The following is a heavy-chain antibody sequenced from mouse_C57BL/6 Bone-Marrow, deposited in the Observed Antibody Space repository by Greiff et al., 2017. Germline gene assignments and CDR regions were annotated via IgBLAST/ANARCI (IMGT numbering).Heavy chain of an antibody. CDR1: GYTFTDYY. Sequence: VQLQQSGPVLVKPGASVKMSCKASGYTFTDYYMNWVKQSHGKSLEWIGVINPYNGGTSYNQKFKGKATLTVDKSSSTAYMELNSLTSEDSAVYYCARGEWLEAWFAYWGQGTLVTVSA. J-gene: IGHJ3*01. CDR3: ARGEWLEAWFAY. V-gene: IGHV1-19*01. CDR2: INPYNGGT. D-gene: IGHD2-2*01.